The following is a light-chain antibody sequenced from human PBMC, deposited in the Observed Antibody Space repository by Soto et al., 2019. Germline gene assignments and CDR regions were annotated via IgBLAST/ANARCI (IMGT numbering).Light chain of an antibody. CDR2: AAS. Sequence: IMLTQSAGTPSLYPKERATLSCRASQSVSSTFLAWYQQKPGQAPRLLIYAASSRATGIPDRFSGSGSGTDFTLTISCLEPEDFAVYYCQERNKWAWTVAQGTKVDIK. CDR1: QSVSSTF. J-gene: IGKJ1*01. V-gene: IGKV3D-20*02. CDR3: QERNKWAWT.